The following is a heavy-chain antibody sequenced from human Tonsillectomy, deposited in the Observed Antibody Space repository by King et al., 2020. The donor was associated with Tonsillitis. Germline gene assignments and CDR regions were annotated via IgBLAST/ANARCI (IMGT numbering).Heavy chain of an antibody. J-gene: IGHJ4*02. D-gene: IGHD7-27*01. CDR2: IRSGGDKT. CDR3: AKAPSPHWGHTDFDY. V-gene: IGHV3-23*04. Sequence: VQLVESGGGLVQPGGSLRLSCAASGFTFNNFAMTWVRQAPGKGLQWVSTIRSGGDKTYYADSVKGRFTISRDNSQNTMSLQMNSRRAEDSAIYYCAKAPSPHWGHTDFDYWGQGTVVTVSS. CDR1: GFTFNNFA.